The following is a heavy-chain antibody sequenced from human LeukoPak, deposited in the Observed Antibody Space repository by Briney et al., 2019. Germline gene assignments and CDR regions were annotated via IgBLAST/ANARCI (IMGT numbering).Heavy chain of an antibody. J-gene: IGHJ5*02. CDR2: MNPNSGNT. Sequence: ASVKVSCKASGYTFTSYDINWVRQATGQGLEWMGWMNPNSGNTGYAQKFQGRVTMTRNTSISTAYMELSSLRSEDTAVYYCARGTLRYFDWLAHNWFDPWGQGTLVTVSS. CDR1: GYTFTSYD. V-gene: IGHV1-8*01. D-gene: IGHD3-9*01. CDR3: ARGTLRYFDWLAHNWFDP.